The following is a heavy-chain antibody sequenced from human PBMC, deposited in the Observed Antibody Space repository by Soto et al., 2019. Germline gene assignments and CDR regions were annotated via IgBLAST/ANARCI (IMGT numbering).Heavy chain of an antibody. CDR1: GGSISSSSYY. V-gene: IGHV4-39*02. CDR2: IYYSGST. J-gene: IGHJ6*02. CDR3: AKDYVLEWLRYYYGMDV. D-gene: IGHD3-3*01. Sequence: SETLSLTCTVSGGSISSSSYYWGWIRQPPGKGLEWIGSIYYSGSTYYNPSLKSRVTISVDTSKNQFSLKLSSVTAADTAVYYCAKDYVLEWLRYYYGMDVWGQGTTVTVSS.